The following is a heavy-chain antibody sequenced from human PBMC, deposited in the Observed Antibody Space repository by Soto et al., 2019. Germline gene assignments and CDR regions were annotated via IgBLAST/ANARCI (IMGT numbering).Heavy chain of an antibody. Sequence: QVHLVESGGGVVQPGRSLRLSCVASGFTFSTYGMHWVRQAPGKGLEWVAFMSPAGSNEYYADSVKGRFTIFRDNSRDTLYLQMSSLRAEDTAVYSCAKGLGVLPSDYFDHWGQGTLVTVSS. CDR2: MSPAGSNE. CDR1: GFTFSTYG. D-gene: IGHD3-16*01. CDR3: AKGLGVLPSDYFDH. V-gene: IGHV3-30*18. J-gene: IGHJ4*02.